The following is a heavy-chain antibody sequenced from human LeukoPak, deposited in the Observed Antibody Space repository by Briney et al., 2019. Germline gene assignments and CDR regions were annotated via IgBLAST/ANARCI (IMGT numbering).Heavy chain of an antibody. CDR3: ARDREQWLVYNWFDP. D-gene: IGHD6-19*01. Sequence: ASVKVSCKASGYTFTSYAMHWVRQAPGQRLERMGWINAGNGNTKYSQKFQGRVTITRDTSASTAYMELSSLRSEDTAVYYCARDREQWLVYNWFDPWGQGTLVTVSS. J-gene: IGHJ5*02. V-gene: IGHV1-3*01. CDR2: INAGNGNT. CDR1: GYTFTSYA.